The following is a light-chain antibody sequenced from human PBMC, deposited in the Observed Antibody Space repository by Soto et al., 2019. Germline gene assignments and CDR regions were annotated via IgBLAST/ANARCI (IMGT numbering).Light chain of an antibody. V-gene: IGKV2-28*01. CDR3: MQALQTPLT. Sequence: DIVMTQSPLSLPVTPGEPASISCRSSQSLLHSNGYNYLDWYLQKPGQSPQLLIYLCSNRASGVPDRFSGSGSGTDFTLKISRVEAEDAGVYYCMQALQTPLTFGGGTKVDIK. CDR1: QSLLHSNGYNY. J-gene: IGKJ4*01. CDR2: LCS.